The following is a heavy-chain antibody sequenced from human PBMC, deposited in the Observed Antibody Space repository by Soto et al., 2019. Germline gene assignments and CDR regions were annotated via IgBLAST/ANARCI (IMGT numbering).Heavy chain of an antibody. V-gene: IGHV3-9*01. D-gene: IGHD6-13*01. Sequence: EVQLVESGGGLVQPGRSLRLSCAASGFTFDDYAMHWVRQAPGKGLEWVSYITWNSVYTGYADSVKGRCTISRDNANNSLYLQMNSLKPEDTAFYYCAKALYGSSSSPIDFWGQGTLVTVSS. J-gene: IGHJ4*02. CDR3: AKALYGSSSSPIDF. CDR1: GFTFDDYA. CDR2: ITWNSVYT.